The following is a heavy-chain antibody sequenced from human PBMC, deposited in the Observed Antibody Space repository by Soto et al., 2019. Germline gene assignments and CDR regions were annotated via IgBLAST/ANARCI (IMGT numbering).Heavy chain of an antibody. CDR3: ARDQRGSGFGPRNLDY. CDR2: INAGNGNT. V-gene: IGHV1-3*01. J-gene: IGHJ4*02. D-gene: IGHD6-19*01. Sequence: ASVKVSCKASGYTFTSHAMHWVRQAPGQRLEWMGWINAGNGNTKYSQKFQGRVTIARDTSASTAYMELSSLRSEDTAVYYCARDQRGSGFGPRNLDYWGQGTLVTVSS. CDR1: GYTFTSHA.